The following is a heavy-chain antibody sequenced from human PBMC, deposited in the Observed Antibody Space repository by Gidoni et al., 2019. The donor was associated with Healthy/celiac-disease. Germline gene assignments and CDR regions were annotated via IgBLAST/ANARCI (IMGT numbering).Heavy chain of an antibody. Sequence: EVQLVESGGGLVQPGRSLRLSCTASGFTFGDYAMSWVRQAPGKGLEWVGFIRSKAYGGTTEYAASVKGRFTISRDDSKSIAYLQMNSLKTEDTAVYYCTRVGSSGGMDVWGQGTTVTVSS. CDR2: IRSKAYGGTT. D-gene: IGHD6-25*01. J-gene: IGHJ6*02. CDR1: GFTFGDYA. CDR3: TRVGSSGGMDV. V-gene: IGHV3-49*04.